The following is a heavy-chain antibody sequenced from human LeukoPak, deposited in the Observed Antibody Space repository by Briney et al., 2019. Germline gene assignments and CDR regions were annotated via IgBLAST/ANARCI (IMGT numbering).Heavy chain of an antibody. Sequence: ASVKVSCKASGGTFSSYAISWVRQAPGQGLEWMGGIIPIFGTANYAQKFQGRVIITRDTSASTAYMELSSLRSEDTAVYYCATRAWKKWVHYYYYGMDVWGQGPRSPSP. V-gene: IGHV1-69*05. CDR1: GGTFSSYA. D-gene: IGHD1-1*01. J-gene: IGHJ6*02. CDR2: IIPIFGTA. CDR3: ATRAWKKWVHYYYYGMDV.